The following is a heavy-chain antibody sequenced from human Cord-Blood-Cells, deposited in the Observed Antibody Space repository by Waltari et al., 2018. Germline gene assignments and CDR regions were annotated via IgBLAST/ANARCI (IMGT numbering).Heavy chain of an antibody. CDR3: AKDQVGGIAARDDAFDI. Sequence: QVQLVESGGGVVQPGGSLRLSCAASGFTFSSYGMHWVRQAPGKGLEWVAFIRYDGSNKYYADSVKGRFTSSSDNSKNTLYLQMNSLRAEDTAVYYCAKDQVGGIAARDDAFDIWGQGTMVTVSS. V-gene: IGHV3-30*02. CDR2: IRYDGSNK. CDR1: GFTFSSYG. J-gene: IGHJ3*02. D-gene: IGHD6-6*01.